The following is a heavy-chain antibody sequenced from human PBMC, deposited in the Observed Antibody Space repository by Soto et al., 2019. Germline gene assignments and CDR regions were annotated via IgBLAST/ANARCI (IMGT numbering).Heavy chain of an antibody. V-gene: IGHV1-18*01. CDR2: ISAYNRNT. J-gene: IGHJ4*02. CDR3: ARDRRTNDY. Sequence: QVQLVQSGAEVKQPGASVKVSCKASGYTFSNYGMSWVRQAPGQGLEWMGWISAYNRNTNYAQKFQGRVTMTTDTSTTTAYMELRSLRSDDTAFYYCARDRRTNDYWGQGTLVTVSS. CDR1: GYTFSNYG.